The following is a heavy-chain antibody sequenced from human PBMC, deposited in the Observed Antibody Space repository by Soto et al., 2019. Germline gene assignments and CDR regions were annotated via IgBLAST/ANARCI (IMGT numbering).Heavy chain of an antibody. J-gene: IGHJ6*03. CDR1: GFTFSSYW. D-gene: IGHD5-12*01. Sequence: GGSLRVSCVVAGFTFSSYWMNWGRQAPGKGLEWVATINQDGSERNYVDSVKGRFTISRDNAKNSVYLQMNSLRDEDTAVYYCAKGNYSGNDTYYFYSFMDEWGNVITVAVFS. CDR3: AKGNYSGNDTYYFYSFMDE. CDR2: INQDGSER. V-gene: IGHV3-7*01.